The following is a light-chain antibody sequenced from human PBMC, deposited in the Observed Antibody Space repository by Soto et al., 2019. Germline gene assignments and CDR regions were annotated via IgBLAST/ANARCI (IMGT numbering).Light chain of an antibody. CDR2: GAS. CDR1: QSVSSSY. Sequence: EIVLTQSPGTLSLSPGVRATLSCRASQSVSSSYLAWYQQKPGQAPRLLIYGASSRATGIPDRFSGSGSGTDFTLTISRLEPEDFAVYYCQQYGSSPRTFGQGTKVGIK. J-gene: IGKJ1*01. CDR3: QQYGSSPRT. V-gene: IGKV3-20*01.